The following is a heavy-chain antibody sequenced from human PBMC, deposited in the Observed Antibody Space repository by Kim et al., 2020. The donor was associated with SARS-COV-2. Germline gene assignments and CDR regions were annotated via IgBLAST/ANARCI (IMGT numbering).Heavy chain of an antibody. CDR3: AMPVGATSHGVDY. CDR1: GGTFSSYT. J-gene: IGHJ4*02. D-gene: IGHD1-26*01. Sequence: SVKVSCKASGGTFSSYTISWVRQAPGQGLEWMGRIIPILGIANYAQKFQGRVTITADKSTSTAYMELSSLRSEDTAVYYCAMPVGATSHGVDYWGQGTLVTVSS. CDR2: IIPILGIA. V-gene: IGHV1-69*02.